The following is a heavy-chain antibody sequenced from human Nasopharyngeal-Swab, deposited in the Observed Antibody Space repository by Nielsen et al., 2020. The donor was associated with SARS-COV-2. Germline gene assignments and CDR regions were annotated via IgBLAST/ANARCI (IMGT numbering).Heavy chain of an antibody. CDR3: ATSTSDYYYGMDV. CDR2: IWYDGSNK. CDR1: GFTFSSYG. D-gene: IGHD2-2*01. J-gene: IGHJ6*02. V-gene: IGHV3-33*01. Sequence: GRSLRLSCAASGFTFSSYGMHWVRQAPGKGLEWVAVIWYDGSNKYYADSVKGRFTISRDNSKNTLYLQMNSLRAEDTAVYYCATSTSDYYYGMDVWGQGTTVTVSS.